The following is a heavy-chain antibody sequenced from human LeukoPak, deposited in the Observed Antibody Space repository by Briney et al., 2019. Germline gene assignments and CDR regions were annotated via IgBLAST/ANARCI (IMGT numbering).Heavy chain of an antibody. CDR3: ARGATISETGYFDF. CDR2: IDHRGDT. Sequence: SETLSLTCAVYGGSFSRYYWSWIRQSPGKGLEWIAEIDHRGDTNSNPSVKSRVTISADTSKNQSSLKVRSLSAADTAVYYCARGATISETGYFDFWGQGTPVTVSS. V-gene: IGHV4-34*01. D-gene: IGHD5-24*01. CDR1: GGSFSRYY. J-gene: IGHJ4*03.